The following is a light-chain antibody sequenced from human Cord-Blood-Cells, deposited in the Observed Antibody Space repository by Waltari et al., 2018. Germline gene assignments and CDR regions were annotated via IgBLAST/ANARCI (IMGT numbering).Light chain of an antibody. CDR3: CSYAGSWV. CDR1: SSDVGSYNL. Sequence: QSALTQPASVSGSPVQSLTISCTGTSSDVGSYNLVSWYQQHPGKAPKLMIYEGSKRPSGVSNRFSGSKSGNTASLTISGLQAEDEADYYCCSYAGSWVFGGGTKLTVL. V-gene: IGLV2-23*01. J-gene: IGLJ3*02. CDR2: EGS.